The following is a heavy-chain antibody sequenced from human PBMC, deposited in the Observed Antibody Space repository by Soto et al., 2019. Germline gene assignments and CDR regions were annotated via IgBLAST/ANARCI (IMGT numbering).Heavy chain of an antibody. CDR3: ARECFGSGGPWRGMDV. J-gene: IGHJ6*02. CDR1: GYTFTVNF. Sequence: QVQLVQSGAEVKRPGASVKVSCKTSGYTFTVNFIHWARQAPGQGLEWMGWVNPNSGVTKYAQRFQGRVTMTRDTSITTAYMELSSLTSDDTALYYCARECFGSGGPWRGMDVWGQGTTVTVSS. V-gene: IGHV1-2*02. D-gene: IGHD3-3*01. CDR2: VNPNSGVT.